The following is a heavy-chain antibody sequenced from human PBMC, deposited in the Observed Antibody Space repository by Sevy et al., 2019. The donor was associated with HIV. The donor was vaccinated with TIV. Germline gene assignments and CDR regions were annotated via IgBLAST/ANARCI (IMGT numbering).Heavy chain of an antibody. J-gene: IGHJ5*02. V-gene: IGHV4-39*01. D-gene: IGHD3-3*01. Sequence: SETLSLTCTVSGGFISSSIYYWAWIRQPPGKGLEWIGSIYYSGSTYYNPSLKSRVAISVDTSKKQFLLKLTSVTAAGTAVYYCATDYDFWSGYQNNWFDPWGQGTLVTVSS. CDR1: GGFISSSIYY. CDR3: ATDYDFWSGYQNNWFDP. CDR2: IYYSGST.